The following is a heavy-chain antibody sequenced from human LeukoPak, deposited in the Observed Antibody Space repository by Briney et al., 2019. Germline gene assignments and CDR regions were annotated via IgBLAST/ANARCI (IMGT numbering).Heavy chain of an antibody. CDR1: GYTFTSYG. CDR3: ARDRIGYCSSTSCHEPGY. J-gene: IGHJ4*02. CDR2: ISAYNGNT. Sequence: ASVNVSCKASGYTFTSYGISWVRQAPGQGLEWMGWISAYNGNTNYAQKLQGRVTMTTDTSTSTAYMELRSLRSDDTAVYYCARDRIGYCSSTSCHEPGYWGQGTLVTVSS. D-gene: IGHD2-2*01. V-gene: IGHV1-18*04.